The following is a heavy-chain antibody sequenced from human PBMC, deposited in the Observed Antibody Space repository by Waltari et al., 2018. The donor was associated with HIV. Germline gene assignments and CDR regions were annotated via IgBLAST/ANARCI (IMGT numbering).Heavy chain of an antibody. CDR1: GGSFSGYY. Sequence: QVQLQQWGAGLLKPSETLSLTCAVYGGSFSGYYWSWIRPPPGKGLEWIGEINHSGSTNSNPSLKSRVTISVDTSKNQFSLKLSSVTAADTAVYYCARTYYDILTRKAFDIWGQGTMVTVSS. CDR2: INHSGST. CDR3: ARTYYDILTRKAFDI. D-gene: IGHD3-9*01. J-gene: IGHJ3*02. V-gene: IGHV4-34*01.